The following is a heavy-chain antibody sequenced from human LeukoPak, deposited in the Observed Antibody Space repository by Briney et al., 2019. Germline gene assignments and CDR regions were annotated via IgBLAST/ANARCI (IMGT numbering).Heavy chain of an antibody. CDR1: GYTFTDYY. CDR3: ATADCSSTSCYPYYMDV. Sequence: VKISCKVSGYTFTDYYMHWVQQAPGKGLEWMGLVDPEDGETIYAEKFQGRVTITADTSTDTAYMELSSLRSEHTAVYYCATADCSSTSCYPYYMDVWGKGTTVTVSS. CDR2: VDPEDGET. V-gene: IGHV1-69-2*01. D-gene: IGHD2-2*01. J-gene: IGHJ6*03.